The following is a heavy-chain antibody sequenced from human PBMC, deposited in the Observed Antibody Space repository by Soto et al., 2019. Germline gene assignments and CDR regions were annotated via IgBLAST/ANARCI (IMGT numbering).Heavy chain of an antibody. J-gene: IGHJ6*02. V-gene: IGHV1-46*01. Sequence: QVQLVQSGAEVKKPGASVKVSCKASGYMFTRYYMHWLRQAPGQGPKWMGVIKSSDGTATYAQNFQGRVTMTRDTSTSTVYMELSSLRSEDTAVYYCAREDDAYSGMDVWGQGTTVTVSS. D-gene: IGHD1-1*01. CDR3: AREDDAYSGMDV. CDR2: IKSSDGTA. CDR1: GYMFTRYY.